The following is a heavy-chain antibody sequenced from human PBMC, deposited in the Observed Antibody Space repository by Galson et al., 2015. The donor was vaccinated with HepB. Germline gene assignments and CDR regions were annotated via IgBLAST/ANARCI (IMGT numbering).Heavy chain of an antibody. CDR2: ISAYNGNT. CDR3: ARRGSGFWSGYLGREAYYYYYGMDV. D-gene: IGHD3-3*01. V-gene: IGHV1-18*04. Sequence: SVKVSCKASGYTFTSYGISWVRQAPGQGLEWMGWISAYNGNTNYAQKLQGRVTMTTDTSTSTAYMELRSLRSDDTAVYYCARRGSGFWSGYLGREAYYYYYGMDVWGQGTTVTVPS. J-gene: IGHJ6*02. CDR1: GYTFTSYG.